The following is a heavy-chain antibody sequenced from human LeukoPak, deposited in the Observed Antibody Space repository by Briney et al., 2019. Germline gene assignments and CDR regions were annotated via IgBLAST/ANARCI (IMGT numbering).Heavy chain of an antibody. V-gene: IGHV3-73*01. J-gene: IGHJ6*04. CDR1: GLTFSVSG. D-gene: IGHD6-25*01. CDR3: THPAYYYNVDV. Sequence: GGSLRLSCSASGLTFSVSGIHWVRQASGKGLEWVGRIKTKADNYATAYAASVKGRFTISRDDSTNTAYLQMNSLKTEDTAVYYCTHPAYYYNVDVWGKGTTVTVSS. CDR2: IKTKADNYAT.